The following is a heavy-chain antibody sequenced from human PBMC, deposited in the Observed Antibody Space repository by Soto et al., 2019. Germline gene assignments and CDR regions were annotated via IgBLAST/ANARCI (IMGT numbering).Heavy chain of an antibody. Sequence: GASVKVSCKASGYTFTSYGISWVRQAPGQGLEWMGWISAYNGNTNYAQKLQGRVTMTTDTSTSTAYMELRSLRSDDTAVYYCARDQDVVVVADIGYAFDIWGQGTMVTVSS. J-gene: IGHJ3*02. CDR1: GYTFTSYG. D-gene: IGHD2-15*01. CDR3: ARDQDVVVVADIGYAFDI. CDR2: ISAYNGNT. V-gene: IGHV1-18*01.